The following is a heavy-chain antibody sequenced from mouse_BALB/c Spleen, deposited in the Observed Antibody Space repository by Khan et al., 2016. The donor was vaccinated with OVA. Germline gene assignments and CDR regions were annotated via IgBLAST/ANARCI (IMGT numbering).Heavy chain of an antibody. CDR1: GYSITSDYA. Sequence: EVQLQESGPGLVKPSQSLSLTCTVTGYSITSDYAWNWIRQFPGNKLEWMGYITYSGSTSYNPSLKNRISITRDTSKNQFFLQLNSVTTEDTATYYGARIGYDDYAMDYWGQGSSVTVSS. V-gene: IGHV3-2*02. D-gene: IGHD2-2*01. J-gene: IGHJ4*01. CDR2: ITYSGST. CDR3: ARIGYDDYAMDY.